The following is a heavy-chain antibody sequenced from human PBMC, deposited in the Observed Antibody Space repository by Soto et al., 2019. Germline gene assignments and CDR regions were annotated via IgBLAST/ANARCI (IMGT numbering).Heavy chain of an antibody. CDR3: ARGLTMLRGVMDS. CDR1: GGSISSGGDY. Sequence: SETLCLTCTVSGGSISSGGDYWCWIRQRPGKGLEWIGYIYYTGGAYYNPSLKSRLTLSVDTAKSQFSLQLTSVTAADTAGYFCARGLTMLRGVMDSWGQGNLVT. CDR2: IYYTGGA. J-gene: IGHJ4*02. V-gene: IGHV4-31*03. D-gene: IGHD3-10*01.